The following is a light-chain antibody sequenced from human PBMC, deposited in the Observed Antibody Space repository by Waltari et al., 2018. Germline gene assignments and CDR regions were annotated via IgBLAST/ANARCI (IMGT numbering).Light chain of an antibody. CDR3: SSYTSSSTWV. CDR1: SSAVGSYNR. CDR2: EVS. J-gene: IGLJ1*01. V-gene: IGLV2-18*02. Sequence: QSALTQPPSVSGSPGQSVTISCTGTSSAVGSYNRAPWYQHPPNPAPNLIIYEVSDRPSGVPDRFSGSKSANTAFLTISGLQAEDEADYFCSSYTSSSTWVFGTGTKVTVL.